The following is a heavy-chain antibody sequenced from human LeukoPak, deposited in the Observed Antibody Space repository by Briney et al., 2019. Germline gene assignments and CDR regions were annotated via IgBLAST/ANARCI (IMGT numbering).Heavy chain of an antibody. D-gene: IGHD3-3*01. CDR1: GGSISSSSYY. CDR3: AGTIFGVVMRRWWFDP. V-gene: IGHV4-39*01. CDR2: IYYSGST. Sequence: SETLSLTCTVSGGSISSSSYYWGWIRQPPGKGLEWIGSIYYSGSTYYNPSLKSRVTISVDTSKNQFSLKLSSVTAADTAVYYCAGTIFGVVMRRWWFDPWGQGTLVTVSS. J-gene: IGHJ5*02.